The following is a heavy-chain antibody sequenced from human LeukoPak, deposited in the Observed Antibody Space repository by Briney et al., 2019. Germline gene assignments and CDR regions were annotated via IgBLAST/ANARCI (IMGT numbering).Heavy chain of an antibody. D-gene: IGHD3-22*01. CDR2: IYYSGST. CDR1: GGSISSSSYY. CDR3: ARGRITMIVVPPPFDY. Sequence: SETLSLTCTVSGGSISSSSYYWGWIRQPPGKGLEWIGSIYYSGSTYYNPSLKSRVTISVDTSKNQFSLKLSSVTAADTAVYYCARGRITMIVVPPPFDYWGQGTLVTVSS. J-gene: IGHJ4*02. V-gene: IGHV4-39*07.